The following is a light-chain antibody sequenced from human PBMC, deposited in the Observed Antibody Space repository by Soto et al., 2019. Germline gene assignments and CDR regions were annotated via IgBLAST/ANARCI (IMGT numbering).Light chain of an antibody. CDR1: QSLLHSNGYKY. J-gene: IGKJ3*01. Sequence: DIVMTQSPLSLPVTPGEPASISCRSSQSLLHSNGYKYLNWYLQKPGQSPLLLIYLTSTRASGVPDRFSVSVSGTDFTLKISKVEADDVGVYYCMQALQSPFTFGPGTKVYIK. CDR2: LTS. V-gene: IGKV2-28*01. CDR3: MQALQSPFT.